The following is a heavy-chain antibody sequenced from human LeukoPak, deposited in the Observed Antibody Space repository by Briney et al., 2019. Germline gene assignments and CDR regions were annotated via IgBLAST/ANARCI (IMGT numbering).Heavy chain of an antibody. CDR1: GDSISSYF. V-gene: IGHV4-4*07. Sequence: SETLSLTCTVSGDSISSYFWSWIRQPAGKGQEWIGRIYPSGSTNYNPSLKSRVTMSVDTSKNQFSLNLTSVTAADTAFYYCARDRQRAVTTAGFDFWGQGTLVTVSS. CDR3: ARDRQRAVTTAGFDF. CDR2: IYPSGST. D-gene: IGHD1-1*01. J-gene: IGHJ4*02.